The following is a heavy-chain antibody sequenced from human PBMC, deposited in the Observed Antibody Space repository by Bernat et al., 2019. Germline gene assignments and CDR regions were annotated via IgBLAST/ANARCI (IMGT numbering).Heavy chain of an antibody. CDR3: TSRVFTTSDY. V-gene: IGHV3-15*01. CDR2: VRTGGAT. CDR1: GFNFNSVW. J-gene: IGHJ4*02. Sequence: EVQLVESGGGLVEPGGSLRLSCAASGFNFNSVWMNWVRQAPGKGLEWLGRVRTGGATDYIAPVKGSFTISRDDSKNTVYLQMSSLTTEDTAVYYCTSRVFTTSDYWGQGTLVTVSS. D-gene: IGHD5/OR15-5a*01.